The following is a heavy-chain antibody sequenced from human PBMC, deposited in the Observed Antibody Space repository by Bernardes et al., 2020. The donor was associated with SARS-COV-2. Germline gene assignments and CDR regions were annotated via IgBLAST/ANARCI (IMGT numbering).Heavy chain of an antibody. V-gene: IGHV2-70*04. J-gene: IGHJ3*02. CDR1: GFSLSTSGMR. CDR2: IDWDDDK. CDR3: ARLTVGAFNI. D-gene: IGHD4-17*01. Sequence: SVPTLVKPTQTLTLTCTFSGFSLSTSGMRVSWIRQPPGKALEWLAHIDWDDDKFYNTSLKTRLTISKDTSKNQVVLTMTNMDPVDTATYYCARLTVGAFNIWGQGTMVTVSS.